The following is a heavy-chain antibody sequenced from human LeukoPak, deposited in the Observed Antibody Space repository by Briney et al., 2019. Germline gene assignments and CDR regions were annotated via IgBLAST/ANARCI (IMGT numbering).Heavy chain of an antibody. Sequence: SETLSLTCTVSGGSISSYYWSWIRQPPGKGLEWIGYIYYSGSTNYNPSLKSRVTISVDTSKNQFSLKLSSLTAADTAVYYCARAVLSYCRGGSCPYFDYWGQGTLVTVSS. J-gene: IGHJ4*01. D-gene: IGHD2-15*01. V-gene: IGHV4-59*01. CDR2: IYYSGST. CDR1: GGSISSYY. CDR3: ARAVLSYCRGGSCPYFDY.